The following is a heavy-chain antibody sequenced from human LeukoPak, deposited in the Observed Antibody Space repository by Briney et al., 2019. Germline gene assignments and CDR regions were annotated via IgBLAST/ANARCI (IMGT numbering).Heavy chain of an antibody. CDR1: GFSISSYG. V-gene: IGHV3-33*04. CDR3: AGDSDVSGHYSYFDY. J-gene: IGHJ4*02. D-gene: IGHD3-22*01. Sequence: GRSLRLSCEASGFSISSYGFHWVRQAPGKGLEWVAVMWSDGNRKYYADSVKGRFTTSRDNSKNTLYLQMDSLRVDAAAVYYCAGDSDVSGHYSYFDYWGQGTRVTVSS. CDR2: MWSDGNRK.